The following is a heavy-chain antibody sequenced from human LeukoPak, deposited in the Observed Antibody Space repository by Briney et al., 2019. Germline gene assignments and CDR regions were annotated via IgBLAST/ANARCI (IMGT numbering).Heavy chain of an antibody. CDR2: INHSGST. Sequence: PSETLSLTCAVYGGSFSGYYWSWIRQPPGKGLEWIGEINHSGSTNYNPSLKSRVTISVDTSKNQFSLKLSSVTAADTAVYYCARAYYYCMDVWGKGTTVTISS. V-gene: IGHV4-34*01. CDR1: GGSFSGYY. J-gene: IGHJ6*03. CDR3: ARAYYYCMDV.